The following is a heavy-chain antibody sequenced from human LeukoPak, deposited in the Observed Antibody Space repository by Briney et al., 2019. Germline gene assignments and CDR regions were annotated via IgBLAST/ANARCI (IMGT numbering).Heavy chain of an antibody. J-gene: IGHJ4*02. CDR3: ASSPAYTSSWEAIDN. V-gene: IGHV3-13*01. Sequence: HSGGSLRLSCAASGFTLSIYDMHWVRHAAGKGLEWVSAIGTAGDTYYSASVRGRFTISRENARNSLFLQMSGLSAGDTAVYYCASSPAYTSSWEAIDNWGQGTLVTVSS. D-gene: IGHD6-13*01. CDR2: IGTAGDT. CDR1: GFTLSIYD.